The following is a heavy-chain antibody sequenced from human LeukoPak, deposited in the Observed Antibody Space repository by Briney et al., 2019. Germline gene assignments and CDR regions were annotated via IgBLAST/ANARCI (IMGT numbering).Heavy chain of an antibody. CDR1: GFTFSDYY. Sequence: GSLRLSCAASGFTFSDYYMSWIRQPPGKGLEWIGEINHSGSTNYNPSLKSRVTISVDTSKNQFSLKLSSVTAADTAVYYCARRRGSSGYSKPDVFDYWGQGTLVTVSS. CDR3: ARRRGSSGYSKPDVFDY. J-gene: IGHJ4*02. V-gene: IGHV4-34*01. D-gene: IGHD3-22*01. CDR2: INHSGST.